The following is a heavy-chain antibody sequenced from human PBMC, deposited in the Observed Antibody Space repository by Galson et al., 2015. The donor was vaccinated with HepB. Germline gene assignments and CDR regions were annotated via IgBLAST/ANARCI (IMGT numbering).Heavy chain of an antibody. CDR1: GGTFSSYA. CDR3: AGERDSSSWYDGRYNWFDP. CDR2: IIPIFGTA. Sequence: SVKVSCKASGGTFSSYAISWVRQAPGQGLEWMGGIIPIFGTANYAQKFQGRVTITADESTSTAYMELSSLRSEDTAVYYCAGERDSSSWYDGRYNWFDPWGQGTLVTVSS. V-gene: IGHV1-69*13. J-gene: IGHJ5*02. D-gene: IGHD6-13*01.